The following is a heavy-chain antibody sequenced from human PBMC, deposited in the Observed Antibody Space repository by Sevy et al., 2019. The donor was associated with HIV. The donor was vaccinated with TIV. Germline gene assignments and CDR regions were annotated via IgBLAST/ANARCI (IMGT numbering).Heavy chain of an antibody. CDR3: VRGPNCGVGGCQQISPYCLDV. D-gene: IGHD2-15*01. CDR1: GFTFSDHY. V-gene: IGHV3-72*01. Sequence: GGSLRLSCAASGFTFSDHYVDWVRQAPGKGLEWVGRIGNRPNSYTTEYAASVKGKFTISRDDSRNSVYLQRNSLKTQDSAVYYCVRGPNCGVGGCQQISPYCLDVWGKGATVTVSS. CDR2: IGNRPNSYTT. J-gene: IGHJ6*03.